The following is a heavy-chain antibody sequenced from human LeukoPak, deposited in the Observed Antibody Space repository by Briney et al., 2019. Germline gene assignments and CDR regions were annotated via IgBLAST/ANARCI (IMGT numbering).Heavy chain of an antibody. J-gene: IGHJ4*02. CDR3: ARVPMTYYYDSSGYLPDY. CDR2: MNPNSGNT. CDR1: GYTFTSYD. V-gene: IGHV1-8*01. Sequence: ASVKVSCKASGYTFTSYDINWVRQATGQGLEWMGWMNPNSGNTGYAQKFQGRVTMTRNTSISTAYMELSSLRSEDTAVYYCARVPMTYYYDSSGYLPDYWRQGTLVTVSP. D-gene: IGHD3-22*01.